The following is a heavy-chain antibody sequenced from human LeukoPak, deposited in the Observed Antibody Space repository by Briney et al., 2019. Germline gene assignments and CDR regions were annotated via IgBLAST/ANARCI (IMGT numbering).Heavy chain of an antibody. D-gene: IGHD3-9*01. CDR3: ARRSDISASPNWLDP. V-gene: IGHV5-51*01. Sequence: GESLQISCKASGYRFLNHWIGWVRQMPGKGLEWMGIIHSDDSDTRYSPSFRGHVTMSVDKSATTAYLQWDTLKASDTAIYYCARRSDISASPNWLDPWGQGTLVIVSS. CDR1: GYRFLNHW. J-gene: IGHJ5*02. CDR2: IHSDDSDT.